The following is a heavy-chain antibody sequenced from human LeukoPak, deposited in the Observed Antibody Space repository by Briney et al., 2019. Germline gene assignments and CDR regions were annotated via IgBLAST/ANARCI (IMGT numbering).Heavy chain of an antibody. V-gene: IGHV1-69*05. CDR2: IIPIFGTA. Sequence: ASVKVSCKASGGTFSSYAISWVRQASGQGLEWMGGIIPIFGTANYAQKFQGGVTITTDESTSTAYMELSSLRSEDTAVYYCARESITIFGVDQSNWFDPWGQGTLVTVSS. CDR1: GGTFSSYA. D-gene: IGHD3-3*01. J-gene: IGHJ5*02. CDR3: ARESITIFGVDQSNWFDP.